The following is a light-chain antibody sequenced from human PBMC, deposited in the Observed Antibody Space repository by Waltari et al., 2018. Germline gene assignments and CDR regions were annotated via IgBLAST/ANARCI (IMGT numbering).Light chain of an antibody. CDR1: QSVLHASNNRNY. CDR3: QQYYSTPLT. CDR2: WAS. Sequence: DIVMTQSPDSLALSLGERATLSCQSSQSVLHASNNRNYLAWYQQRPGQSPKLLISWASTRQSGVPDRFSGSGSAADFTLTITSLQAEDVATYYCQQYYSTPLTFGGGTKVAIK. V-gene: IGKV4-1*01. J-gene: IGKJ4*01.